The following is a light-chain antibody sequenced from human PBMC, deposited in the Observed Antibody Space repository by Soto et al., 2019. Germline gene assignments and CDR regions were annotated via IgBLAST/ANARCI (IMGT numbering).Light chain of an antibody. Sequence: IVESQTSLSRCVSPGQPGAVSVKSIGRRLHSDGKTYLYWYLQKPGQAPRLVIFDASTTATGIPHRFPGRGSGTEFPLSTSSLQSEDSAVYFCHQYNDWPPMTFGGGTKVDIK. CDR1: GRRLHSDGKTY. CDR2: DAS. V-gene: IGKV2-29*02. J-gene: IGKJ4*01. CDR3: HQYNDWPPMT.